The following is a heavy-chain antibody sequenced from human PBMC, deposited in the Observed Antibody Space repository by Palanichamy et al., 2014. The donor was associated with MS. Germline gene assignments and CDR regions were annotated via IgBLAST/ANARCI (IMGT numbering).Heavy chain of an antibody. J-gene: IGHJ6*02. CDR2: ISYDGSNK. D-gene: IGHD3-16*01. V-gene: IGHV3-30*03. CDR3: VGGDV. Sequence: QVQLVESGGGVVQPGRSLRLSCAASGFTFSSYGMHWVRQAPGKGLEWVAVISYDGSNKYYADSVKGRFTISRDNSKNTLYLQMNSLRAEDTAVYYCVGGDVWGQGTTVTVSS. CDR1: GFTFSSYG.